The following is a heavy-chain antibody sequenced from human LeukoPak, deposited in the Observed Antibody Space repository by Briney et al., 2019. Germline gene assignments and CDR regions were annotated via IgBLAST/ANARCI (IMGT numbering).Heavy chain of an antibody. D-gene: IGHD4-17*01. J-gene: IGHJ4*02. V-gene: IGHV3-23*01. CDR2: ISGSGGST. CDR3: AKVTTVTYFDY. CDR1: GFTVSNNH. Sequence: GGSLRLSCAVSGFTVSNNHLTWVRQAPGKGLEWVSAISGSGGSTYYADSVKGRFTISRDNSKNTLYLQMNSLRAEDTAVYYCAKVTTVTYFDYWGQGTLVTVSS.